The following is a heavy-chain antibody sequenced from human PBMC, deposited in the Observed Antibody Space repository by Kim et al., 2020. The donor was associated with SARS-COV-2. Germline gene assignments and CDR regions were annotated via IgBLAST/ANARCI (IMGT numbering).Heavy chain of an antibody. J-gene: IGHJ5*02. D-gene: IGHD3-3*02. Sequence: ASVKVSCKASGYTFTSYGISWVRQAPGQGLEWMGWISAYNGNTNYAQKLQGRVTMTTDTSTSTAYMELRSLRSDDTAVYYCARAHFWSGYLRVGGNWFDPWGQGTLVTVSS. CDR1: GYTFTSYG. V-gene: IGHV1-18*04. CDR3: ARAHFWSGYLRVGGNWFDP. CDR2: ISAYNGNT.